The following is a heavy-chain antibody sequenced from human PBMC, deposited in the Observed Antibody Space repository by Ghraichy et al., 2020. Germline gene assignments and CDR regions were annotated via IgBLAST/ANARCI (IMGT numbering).Heavy chain of an antibody. CDR3: ARDHVARFNYFDY. Sequence: SETLSLTCTVSGGSISSSSYYWGWIRQPPGKGLEWIGSIYYSGSTYYNPSLKSRVTISVDTSKNQFSLKLSSVTAADTAVYYCARDHVARFNYFDYWGQGTLVTVSS. CDR1: GGSISSSSYY. J-gene: IGHJ4*02. CDR2: IYYSGST. V-gene: IGHV4-39*07. D-gene: IGHD3-16*01.